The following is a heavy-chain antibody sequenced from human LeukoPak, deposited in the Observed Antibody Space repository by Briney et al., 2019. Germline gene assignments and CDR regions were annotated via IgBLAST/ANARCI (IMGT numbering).Heavy chain of an antibody. D-gene: IGHD3-10*01. CDR3: ARDPTMVRGVIITYWFDP. CDR1: GYTFTGYY. J-gene: IGHJ5*02. Sequence: ASVKVSCKASGYTFTGYYMHWVRQAPGQGLEWMGRINPNSGGTNYAQKFQGRVTMTRDTSISTAYMELSRLRSDDTAVYYCARDPTMVRGVIITYWFDPWGQGNLVTVSS. CDR2: INPNSGGT. V-gene: IGHV1-2*06.